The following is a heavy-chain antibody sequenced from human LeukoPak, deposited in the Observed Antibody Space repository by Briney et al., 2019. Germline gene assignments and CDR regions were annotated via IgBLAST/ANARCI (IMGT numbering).Heavy chain of an antibody. CDR2: ISGSGGST. CDR1: GFTFSSYA. J-gene: IGHJ4*02. Sequence: GGSLRLSCAASGFTFSSYAMSWVRQAPGKGLEWVSAISGSGGSTYYADSVKGRFTISRDNSKNTLYLQMNSLRAEDTAVYYCAKTRTRYCSSTSCYSHWGQGTLVTASS. D-gene: IGHD2-2*01. CDR3: AKTRTRYCSSTSCYSH. V-gene: IGHV3-23*01.